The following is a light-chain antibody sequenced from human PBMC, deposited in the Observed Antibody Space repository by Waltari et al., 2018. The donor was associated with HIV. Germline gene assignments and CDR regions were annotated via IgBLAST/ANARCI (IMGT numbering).Light chain of an antibody. J-gene: IGKJ1*01. CDR1: PSVSANF. CDR3: QQCATSPWT. Sequence: VLTQSPGTLSLSPGDRAILSCRASPSVSANFLGWYQQRPGQAPRLLVHGASRRATATPARFSCGGSGTDFTLIISRLQPEDFAVYYCQQCATSPWTFGQGTTV. CDR2: GAS. V-gene: IGKV3-20*01.